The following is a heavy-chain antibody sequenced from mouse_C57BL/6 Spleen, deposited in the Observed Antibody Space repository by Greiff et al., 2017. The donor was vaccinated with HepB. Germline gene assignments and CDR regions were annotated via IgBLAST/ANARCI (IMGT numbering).Heavy chain of an antibody. D-gene: IGHD1-1*01. CDR2: IYPGDGDT. CDR1: GYAFSSSW. V-gene: IGHV1-82*01. J-gene: IGHJ2*01. CDR3: AREGNYYGSSYGFDY. Sequence: QVQLQQSGPELVKPGASVKISCKASGYAFSSSWMNWVKQRPGKGLEWIGRIYPGDGDTNYNGKFKGKATLTADKSSSTAYMQLSSLTSEDSAVYFWAREGNYYGSSYGFDYWGQGTTLTVSS.